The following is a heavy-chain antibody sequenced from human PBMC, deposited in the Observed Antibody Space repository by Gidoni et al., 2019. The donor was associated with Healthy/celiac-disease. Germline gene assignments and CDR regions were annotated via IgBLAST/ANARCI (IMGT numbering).Heavy chain of an antibody. CDR1: GFTFSSYG. J-gene: IGHJ6*03. CDR2: ISYDGSNK. CDR3: AKGHRYYYMDV. V-gene: IGHV3-30*18. Sequence: GFTFSSYGMHWVRQAPGKGLEWVAVISYDGSNKYYADSVKGRFTISRDNSKNTLYLQMNSLRAEDTAVYYCAKGHRYYYMDVWGKGTTVTVSS.